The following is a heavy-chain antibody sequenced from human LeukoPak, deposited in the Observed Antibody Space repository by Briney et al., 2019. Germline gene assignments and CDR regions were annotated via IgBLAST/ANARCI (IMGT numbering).Heavy chain of an antibody. CDR1: GGSISSYY. Sequence: PSETLSLTCTVSGGSISSYYWSWIRQPPGKGLEWIGYIYYSGSTNYNPSLKSRVTISVDTSKNQFSLKLSSVTAADTAVYYCARHKRITYYYDSSGVSDAFDIWGQGTMVTVSS. CDR3: ARHKRITYYYDSSGVSDAFDI. V-gene: IGHV4-59*08. J-gene: IGHJ3*02. D-gene: IGHD3-22*01. CDR2: IYYSGST.